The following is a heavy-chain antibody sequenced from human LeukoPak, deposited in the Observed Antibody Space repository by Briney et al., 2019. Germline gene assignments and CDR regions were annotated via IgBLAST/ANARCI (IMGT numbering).Heavy chain of an antibody. CDR1: GGSVSSGSYY. V-gene: IGHV4-61*01. Sequence: SETLSLTCTVSGGSVSSGSYYWSWIRQPPGKGLEWIGYIYYSGSTNYNPSLKSRVTISVDTSKNQFSLKLSSVTAADTAVYYCASGSRVLLWFGAWAGYYYYGTDVWGKGTTVTVSS. CDR2: IYYSGST. D-gene: IGHD3-10*01. J-gene: IGHJ6*04. CDR3: ASGSRVLLWFGAWAGYYYYGTDV.